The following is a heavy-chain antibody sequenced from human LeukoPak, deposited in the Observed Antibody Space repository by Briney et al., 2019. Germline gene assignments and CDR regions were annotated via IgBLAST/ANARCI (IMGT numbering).Heavy chain of an antibody. CDR2: INHSGST. CDR1: GGSFSGYY. V-gene: IGHV4-34*01. CDR3: AREPPDCSGGSCQDPNWFDP. Sequence: SETLSLTCAVYGGSFSGYYWSWIRQPPGKGLEWIGEINHSGSTNYNPSLKSRVTISVDTSKNQFSLKLSSVTAADTAVYYCAREPPDCSGGSCQDPNWFDPWGQGTLVTVSP. J-gene: IGHJ5*02. D-gene: IGHD2-15*01.